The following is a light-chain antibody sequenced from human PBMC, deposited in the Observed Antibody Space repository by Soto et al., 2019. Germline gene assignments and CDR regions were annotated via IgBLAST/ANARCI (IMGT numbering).Light chain of an antibody. CDR1: NIGSKS. V-gene: IGLV3-21*02. J-gene: IGLJ1*01. CDR2: DDS. CDR3: QVWDISSDQYL. Sequence: SYELTQPPSVSVAPGQTARITCGGNNIGSKSVHWYQQRPGQAPVLVLYDDSNRPSGIPERFSGSNSGSMATLTISSVEAGDEADYFCQVWDISSDQYLFGTGTKLTVL.